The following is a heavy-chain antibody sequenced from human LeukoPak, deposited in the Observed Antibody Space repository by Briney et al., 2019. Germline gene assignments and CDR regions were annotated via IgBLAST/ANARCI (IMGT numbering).Heavy chain of an antibody. CDR1: GFRFSNYA. CDR3: AKDLTLYGDFPYFDY. J-gene: IGHJ4*02. Sequence: GGSLRLSCTASGFRFSNYAMNWVRQAPGKGLEWVSAIIRSGGTYYADSVEGRFTISRDNPKNTLYLEMNSLRAEDTAVYYCAKDLTLYGDFPYFDYWGRGTLVTVSS. V-gene: IGHV3-23*01. CDR2: IIRSGGT. D-gene: IGHD2-21*01.